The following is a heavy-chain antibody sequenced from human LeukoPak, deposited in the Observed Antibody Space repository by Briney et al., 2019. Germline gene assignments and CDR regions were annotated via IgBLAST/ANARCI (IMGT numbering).Heavy chain of an antibody. Sequence: SVKVSCKASGGTFSSYAISWVRQAPGQGLEWMGGIIPIFGTANYAQKLQGRVTMTTDTSTSTAYMELRSLRSDDTAVYYCARGGPYGGYVWFDYWGQGTLVTVSS. V-gene: IGHV1-69*05. CDR2: IIPIFGTA. CDR3: ARGGPYGGYVWFDY. J-gene: IGHJ4*02. CDR1: GGTFSSYA. D-gene: IGHD5-12*01.